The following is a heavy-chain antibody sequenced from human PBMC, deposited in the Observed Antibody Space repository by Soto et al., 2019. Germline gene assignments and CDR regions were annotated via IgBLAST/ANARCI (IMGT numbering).Heavy chain of an antibody. CDR1: GFTFRTYT. Sequence: GGSLRLSCISSGFTFRTYTMNWVRQAPGKGLEWVSGIRGFSPYTFYAESVKGRFTISRDNAKNSLFLQMNSLRAEDTAVYYCARDRGYDAHDFYYNAMDVWGQGTTVTVSS. J-gene: IGHJ6*02. CDR3: ARDRGYDAHDFYYNAMDV. D-gene: IGHD2-15*01. CDR2: IRGFSPYT. V-gene: IGHV3-21*01.